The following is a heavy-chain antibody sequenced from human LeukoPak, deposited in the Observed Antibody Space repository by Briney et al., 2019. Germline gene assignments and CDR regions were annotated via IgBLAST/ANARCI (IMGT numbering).Heavy chain of an antibody. J-gene: IGHJ6*03. CDR3: ARDGDGYNSDSRYYYYMDV. CDR2: INPSGGST. Sequence: ASVKVSCKASGYTFTSYYMHWVRQAPGQGLEWMGIINPSGGSTSYAQKFQGRVTMTRDMSTSTVYMELSSLRSEDTAVYYCARDGDGYNSDSRYYYYMDVWGKGTTVTVSS. V-gene: IGHV1-46*01. D-gene: IGHD5-24*01. CDR1: GYTFTSYY.